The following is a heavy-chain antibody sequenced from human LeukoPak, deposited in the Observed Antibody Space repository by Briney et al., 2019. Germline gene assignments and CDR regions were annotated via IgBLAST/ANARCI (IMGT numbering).Heavy chain of an antibody. CDR3: ARVGVVTDDAFDI. V-gene: IGHV3-7*01. J-gene: IGHJ3*02. D-gene: IGHD3-3*01. CDR2: ISPDGSEK. Sequence: PGGSLRLSCAVSGFSFSYYYMSWVRPAPGKGLEWVANISPDGSEKNYGDSVKGRFNIPRDNAKKSVYLQLNSLRAEDTAVFYCARVGVVTDDAFDIWGQGTLVTVSS. CDR1: GFSFSYYY.